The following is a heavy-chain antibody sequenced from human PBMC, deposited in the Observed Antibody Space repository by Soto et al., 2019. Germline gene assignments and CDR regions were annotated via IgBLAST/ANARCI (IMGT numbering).Heavy chain of an antibody. CDR1: GFTFSSYS. Sequence: GGSLRLSCAASGFTFSSYSMNWVRQAPGKGLEWVSSISSSSSYIYYADSVKGRFTISRDNAKNSLYLQMNSLRAEDTAVYYCAREEGPILYQEALRIWGQGTLVTVSS. D-gene: IGHD2-8*01. J-gene: IGHJ4*02. CDR2: ISSSSSYI. V-gene: IGHV3-21*01. CDR3: AREEGPILYQEALRI.